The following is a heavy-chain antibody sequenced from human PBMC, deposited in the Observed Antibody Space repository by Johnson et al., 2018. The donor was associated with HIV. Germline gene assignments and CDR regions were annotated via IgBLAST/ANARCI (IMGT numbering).Heavy chain of an antibody. Sequence: EVQLVESGGGLVQPGRSLRLSCVASGFTVSSNYMHWVRQAPGKGLEWVSFIYRDGSTYYADSVKGRFTISRDNSKNTVYLQMNSLRAEDTAMYYCARDRGGSSYSWVAFDIWGQGTMVTVSS. D-gene: IGHD5-18*01. CDR1: GFTVSSNY. CDR3: ARDRGGSSYSWVAFDI. J-gene: IGHJ3*02. CDR2: IYRDGST. V-gene: IGHV3-53*01.